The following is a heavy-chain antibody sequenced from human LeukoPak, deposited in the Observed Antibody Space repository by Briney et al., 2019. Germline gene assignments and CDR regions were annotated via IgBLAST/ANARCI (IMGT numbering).Heavy chain of an antibody. CDR1: GGSISSYY. D-gene: IGHD4-17*01. V-gene: IGHV4-59*01. J-gene: IGHJ2*01. CDR3: ARDYGDIPPDWYYDL. Sequence: SETLSLTCTVSGGSISSYYWSWIRQPPGEGLEWIGYIYYTGSTTYNPSLKSRVTISVDTSKNQFSLKLRSVTAADTAVYYCARDYGDIPPDWYYDLWGRGTLVTVSS. CDR2: IYYTGST.